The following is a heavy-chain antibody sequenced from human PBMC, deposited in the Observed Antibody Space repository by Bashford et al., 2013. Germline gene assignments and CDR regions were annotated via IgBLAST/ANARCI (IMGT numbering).Heavy chain of an antibody. Sequence: GGSLRLSCAASGFTFSGSAMHWVRQASGKGLEWVGRIRSKDNSYATVYAASVKGRFTISRDDSKNTAYLQMNSLRTEETAVYYCIRGAPYGLDVWGQGTTVTVSS. V-gene: IGHV3-73*01. CDR1: GFTFSGSA. J-gene: IGHJ6*02. CDR2: IRSKDNSYAT. CDR3: IRGAPYGLDV.